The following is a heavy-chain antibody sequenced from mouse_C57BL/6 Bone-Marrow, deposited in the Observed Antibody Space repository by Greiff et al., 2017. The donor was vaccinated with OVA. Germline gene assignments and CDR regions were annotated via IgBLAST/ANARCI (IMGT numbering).Heavy chain of an antibody. CDR2: SRNKANDYTT. V-gene: IGHV7-1*01. J-gene: IGHJ3*01. CDR1: GFTFSDFY. CDR3: ARDGEVAWFVY. D-gene: IGHD1-1*01. Sequence: EVKLVESGGGLVQSGRSLRLSCATSGFTFSDFYMEWVRQAPGKGLEWIAASRNKANDYTTEYSASVKGRFIVSRDTSQSILYLQMNALRAEDTAIYYCARDGEVAWFVYWGQGTLVTVSA.